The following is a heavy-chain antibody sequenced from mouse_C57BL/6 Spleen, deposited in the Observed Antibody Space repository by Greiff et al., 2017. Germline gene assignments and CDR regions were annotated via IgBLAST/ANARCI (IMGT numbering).Heavy chain of an antibody. J-gene: IGHJ2*01. Sequence: VQLQQSGAELVRPGASVTLSCKASGYTFTDYEMHWVKQTPVHGLEWIGAIDPETGGTAYNQKFKGKAILTADKSSSTAYMELRSLTSEDSAVYYCTRLNTTVVENFDYWGQGTTLTVSS. CDR2: IDPETGGT. D-gene: IGHD1-1*01. CDR3: TRLNTTVVENFDY. V-gene: IGHV1-15*01. CDR1: GYTFTDYE.